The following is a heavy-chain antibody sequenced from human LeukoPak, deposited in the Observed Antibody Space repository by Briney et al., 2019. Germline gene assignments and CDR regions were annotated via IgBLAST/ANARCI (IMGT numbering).Heavy chain of an antibody. Sequence: SVKVSCKASGGTFSSYAISWVRQAPGQGLEWMGRIIPILGIANYAQKFQGRVTITADKSTSTAYMELSSLRSEDTAVYYCAGGSGSYYRVIDYWGQGTLVTVSS. CDR2: IIPILGIA. J-gene: IGHJ4*02. D-gene: IGHD3-10*01. V-gene: IGHV1-69*04. CDR1: GGTFSSYA. CDR3: AGGSGSYYRVIDY.